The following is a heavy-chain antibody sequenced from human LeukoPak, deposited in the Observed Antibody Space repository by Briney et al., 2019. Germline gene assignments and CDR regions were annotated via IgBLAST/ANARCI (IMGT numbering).Heavy chain of an antibody. D-gene: IGHD6-19*01. V-gene: IGHV3-23*01. CDR2: ISNSGGST. CDR1: GFTFSSYA. J-gene: IGHJ4*02. Sequence: LSGGSLRLSCAASGFTFSSYAMSWVRQAPGKGLEWVSTISNSGGSTYDADSVKGRITISRDNAKNSLYLQMNSLRAEDTALYYCAKDGQWLVYFDYWGQGTLVTVSS. CDR3: AKDGQWLVYFDY.